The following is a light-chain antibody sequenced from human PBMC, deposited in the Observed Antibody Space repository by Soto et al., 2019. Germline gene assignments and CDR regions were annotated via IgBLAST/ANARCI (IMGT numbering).Light chain of an antibody. CDR3: AAWDDSLSGVI. CDR1: TSNIGSNY. V-gene: IGLV1-47*02. Sequence: QSALTQSPSASGTPGQRVTISCSGSTSNIGSNYVYWYQQFPGTAPKLLIYTNVDRPSGVPDRFSGSKSGTSASLAISGLRSEDEACYYCAAWDDSLSGVIFGGGTQLTVL. J-gene: IGLJ2*01. CDR2: TNV.